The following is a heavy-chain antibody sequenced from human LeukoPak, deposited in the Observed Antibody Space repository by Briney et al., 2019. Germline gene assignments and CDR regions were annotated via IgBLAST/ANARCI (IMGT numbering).Heavy chain of an antibody. V-gene: IGHV4-59*08. J-gene: IGHJ3*02. CDR3: ASPSHYYDSSSGAFDI. CDR2: IYYSGST. CDR1: GGSISSYY. Sequence: SETLSLTCTVSGGSISSYYWSWIRQPPGKGLEWIGYIYYSGSTNYNPSLKSRVTISVDTSKNQFSLKLSSVTAADTAVYYCASPSHYYDSSSGAFDIWGQGTMVTVSS. D-gene: IGHD3-22*01.